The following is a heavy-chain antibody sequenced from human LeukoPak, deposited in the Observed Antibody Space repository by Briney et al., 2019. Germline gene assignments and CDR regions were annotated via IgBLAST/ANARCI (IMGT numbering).Heavy chain of an antibody. CDR3: VRYTRRYPFDY. CDR2: IEEDGSEK. V-gene: IGHV3-7*04. CDR1: GFTFSNYW. J-gene: IGHJ4*02. D-gene: IGHD2-2*02. Sequence: PGGSLRLSCAASGFTFSNYWMSWVRQAPGKGLEWVANIEEDGSEKHYVDSVRGRFTISRDNAKNSLSLQMNSLRAEDTAVYYCVRYTRRYPFDYWGQGTLVTVSS.